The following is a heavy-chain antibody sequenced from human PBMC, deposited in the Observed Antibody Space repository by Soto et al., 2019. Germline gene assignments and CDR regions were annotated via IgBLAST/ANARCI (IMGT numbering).Heavy chain of an antibody. CDR1: GGTFSSFT. CDR2: TIPILGIA. D-gene: IGHD2-21*02. Sequence: GASVKVSCKASGGTFSSFTISWVRQAPGQGLEWMGRTIPILGIANYAQKFQGRVTITADKSTSTAYMELSSLRSEDTTVYYCARGYCGGDCXXARVNSYXYGMDVWGQGTTVTVSS. V-gene: IGHV1-69*02. CDR3: ARGYCGGDCXXARVNSYXYGMDV. J-gene: IGHJ6*02.